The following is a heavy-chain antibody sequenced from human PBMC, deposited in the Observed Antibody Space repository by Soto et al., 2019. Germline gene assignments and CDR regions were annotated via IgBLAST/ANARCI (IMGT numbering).Heavy chain of an antibody. J-gene: IGHJ4*02. V-gene: IGHV1-3*01. Sequence: ASVKVSCKASGYTFTSYAMHWVRQAPGQRLEWMGWINAGNGNTKYSQKFQGRVTITRDTSASTAYMELSSLRSEDTAVYYCAREPYYYDSSGYYSMYYFDYWGQGTLVTVSS. D-gene: IGHD3-22*01. CDR1: GYTFTSYA. CDR2: INAGNGNT. CDR3: AREPYYYDSSGYYSMYYFDY.